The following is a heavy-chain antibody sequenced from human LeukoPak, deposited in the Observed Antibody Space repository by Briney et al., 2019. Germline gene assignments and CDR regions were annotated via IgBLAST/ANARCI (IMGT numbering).Heavy chain of an antibody. D-gene: IGHD3-10*01. CDR2: ISSSSSYI. CDR1: GFTFSTYS. J-gene: IGHJ4*02. CDR3: ARGGGTDYYAPGTYVAEYFDY. Sequence: PGGSLRLSCAASGFTFSTYSMNWVRQTPGKGLEWGSSISSSSSYIYYAESVKGRFTFSRDNAKNSLYLQMNSLRAEDTAVYYCARGGGTDYYAPGTYVAEYFDYWGQGSLVTVSS. V-gene: IGHV3-21*01.